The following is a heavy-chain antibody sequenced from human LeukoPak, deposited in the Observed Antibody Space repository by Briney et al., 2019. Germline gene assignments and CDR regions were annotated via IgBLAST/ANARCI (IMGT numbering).Heavy chain of an antibody. J-gene: IGHJ4*02. CDR1: GFTFSNYA. CDR2: ISGSGGST. CDR3: AKDRAGGYYDILTGQDFDY. V-gene: IGHV3-23*01. D-gene: IGHD3-9*01. Sequence: GGSLRLSCAASGFTFSNYAMSWVRQAPGKGLEWVSAISGSGGSTYYADSVKGRFTISRDNSKNTLYVQMNSLRAEDTAVYYCAKDRAGGYYDILTGQDFDYWGQGTLVTVSS.